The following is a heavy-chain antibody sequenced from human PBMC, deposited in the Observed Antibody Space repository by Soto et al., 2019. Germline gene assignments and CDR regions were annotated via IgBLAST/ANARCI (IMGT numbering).Heavy chain of an antibody. V-gene: IGHV3-74*03. Sequence: EVQLVESGGGLVQPGGSLRLSCAASGFTFSSYWIHWVRQAPGKGPVWVSRINNDGSSAKCADSVKGRFTISRDNAKNTLYLQMNSLRAEDTAVYYCARDRGYGTPFDYWGQGTLVTVSS. CDR2: INNDGSSA. CDR1: GFTFSSYW. CDR3: ARDRGYGTPFDY. J-gene: IGHJ4*02. D-gene: IGHD5-12*01.